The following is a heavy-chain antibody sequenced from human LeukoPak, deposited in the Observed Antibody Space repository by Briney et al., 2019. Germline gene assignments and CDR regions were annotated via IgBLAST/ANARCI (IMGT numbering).Heavy chain of an antibody. CDR3: ASHYGGNADDAFDI. D-gene: IGHD4-23*01. CDR2: IRYDGSNK. J-gene: IGHJ3*02. V-gene: IGHV3-30*02. Sequence: PGGSLRLSCAASGFTFSSYGMHWVRQAPGKGLEWVAFIRYDGSNKYYADSVKGRFTISRDNSKNALYLQMNSLRAEDTAVYYCASHYGGNADDAFDIWGQGTMVTVSS. CDR1: GFTFSSYG.